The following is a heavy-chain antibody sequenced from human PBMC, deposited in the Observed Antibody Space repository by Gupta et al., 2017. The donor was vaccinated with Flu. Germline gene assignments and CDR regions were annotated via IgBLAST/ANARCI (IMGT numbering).Heavy chain of an antibody. V-gene: IGHV3-30*18. CDR2: ISHDGSSK. Sequence: VQPGRSLGLSCSVSGFTFRNYGVHWVRQAPGKGLEWVAVISHDGSSKYYADSVKGRFTISRDISKNTLYLRMNSLRPEDTAVYYCAKDRSRGTFYYFYGMDVWGQGTTVTVSS. CDR1: GFTFRNYG. CDR3: AKDRSRGTFYYFYGMDV. J-gene: IGHJ6*02.